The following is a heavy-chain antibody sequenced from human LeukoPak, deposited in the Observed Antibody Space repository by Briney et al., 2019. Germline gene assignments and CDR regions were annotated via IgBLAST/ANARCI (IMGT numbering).Heavy chain of an antibody. J-gene: IGHJ6*03. V-gene: IGHV4-39*01. D-gene: IGHD3-16*01. CDR3: VRGGGLLNLGYYCMDV. CDR1: GDSISSNIYY. Sequence: SETLSLTCTVSGDSISSNIYYWGWVRQPPGKGLEWIGIIYYSGSTSYKPSLRSRVTISVDSSKNQFSLKVTSVTAADTGVYYCVRGGGLLNLGYYCMDVWGKGTTATVSS. CDR2: IYYSGST.